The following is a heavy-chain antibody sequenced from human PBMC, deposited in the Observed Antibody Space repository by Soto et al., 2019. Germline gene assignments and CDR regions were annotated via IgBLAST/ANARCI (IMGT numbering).Heavy chain of an antibody. CDR2: INPYNGNI. CDR3: ARGCIAVTTHLCY. D-gene: IGHD4-17*01. V-gene: IGHV1-18*01. J-gene: IGHJ4*02. CDR1: GYSFNTYG. Sequence: QVQLVQSAAELKKPGASVNVSCKTSGYSFNTYGITWVRQAPGQGLEWMGLINPYNGNIKSAPKFQGRVTMTTATSRSTAYMEVASLRSDDTAVYYCARGCIAVTTHLCYWGQGTPVTVSP.